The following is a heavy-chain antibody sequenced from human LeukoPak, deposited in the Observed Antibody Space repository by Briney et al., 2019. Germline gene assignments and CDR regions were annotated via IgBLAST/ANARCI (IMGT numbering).Heavy chain of an antibody. V-gene: IGHV3-74*01. D-gene: IGHD2-2*01. Sequence: PGGSLRLSCAASGFTFTTYGMHWVRQAPGKGLVWVSHINSDGSITSYADSVKGRFTISKDNAKNTVYLQMNNLRAEDTAVYYCVSFYETYWGRGTLVTVSS. CDR3: VSFYETY. CDR1: GFTFTTYG. CDR2: INSDGSIT. J-gene: IGHJ4*02.